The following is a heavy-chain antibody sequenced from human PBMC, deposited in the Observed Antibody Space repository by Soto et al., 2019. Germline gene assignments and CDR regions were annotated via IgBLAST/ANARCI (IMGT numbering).Heavy chain of an antibody. CDR3: AKDFWGYCSGGSCYSSYFDY. CDR2: ISYDGSNK. V-gene: IGHV3-30*18. D-gene: IGHD2-15*01. Sequence: ESGGGVVQPGRSLRLSCAASGFTFSSYGMHWVRQAPGKGLEWVAVISYDGSNKYYADSVKGRFTISRDNSKNTLYLQMNSLRAEDTAVYYCAKDFWGYCSGGSCYSSYFDYWGQGTLVTVSS. J-gene: IGHJ4*02. CDR1: GFTFSSYG.